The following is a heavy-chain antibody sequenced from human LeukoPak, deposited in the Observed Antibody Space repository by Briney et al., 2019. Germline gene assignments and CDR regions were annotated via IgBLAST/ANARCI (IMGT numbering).Heavy chain of an antibody. CDR3: AREDGYQLLLTWFDP. CDR2: IYYSGST. CDR1: GGSIRSYY. V-gene: IGHV4-59*08. J-gene: IGHJ5*02. Sequence: KPSETLSLTCTVSGGSIRSYYWSWIRQPPGKGLEWIGYIYYSGSTNYNYNPSLKSRVTISVDTSKNQFSLKLSSVTAADTAVYYCAREDGYQLLLTWFDPWGQGTLVTVSS. D-gene: IGHD2-2*01.